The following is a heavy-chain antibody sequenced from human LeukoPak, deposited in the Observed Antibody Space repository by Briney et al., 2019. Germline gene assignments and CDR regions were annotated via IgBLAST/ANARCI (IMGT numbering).Heavy chain of an antibody. CDR2: ISAYSGNT. J-gene: IGHJ5*02. D-gene: IGHD3-10*01. Sequence: ASVTVSCTCAGYSFTIYGISWMRQAPGQGLELMGLISAYSGNTNYSQKLQGRDTMTTDTSTSTDYMDQRSLRSDDKGLYYCARAAMVRAFGGERANNLFDPWGQGTLVTVSS. CDR1: GYSFTIYG. CDR3: ARAAMVRAFGGERANNLFDP. V-gene: IGHV1-18*04.